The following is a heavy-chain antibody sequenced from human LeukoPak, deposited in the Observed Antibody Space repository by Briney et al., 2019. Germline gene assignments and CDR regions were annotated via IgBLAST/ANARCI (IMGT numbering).Heavy chain of an antibody. CDR2: IRSKANSYAT. J-gene: IGHJ6*02. CDR3: TRGGHNNYYDGMDV. D-gene: IGHD5-24*01. Sequence: GGSLRLSCAASGFTFSGSTMHWVRQASGKGLEWVGRIRSKANSYATAYAASVKGRFTISRDDSKNTAYLQMNSLKTEDTAVYYCTRGGHNNYYDGMDVWGQGTTVIVSS. CDR1: GFTFSGST. V-gene: IGHV3-73*01.